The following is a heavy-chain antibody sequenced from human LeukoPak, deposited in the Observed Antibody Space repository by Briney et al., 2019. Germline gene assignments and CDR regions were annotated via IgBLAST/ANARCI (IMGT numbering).Heavy chain of an antibody. Sequence: GGSLRLSCAASGFTFSSYAMSWARQAPGKGLEWVGRIKSKSDGGTADHAAPVKGRFTISRDDSKNMLYLQMNSLETEDTGIYYCATDGYPPRYFDYWGQGTLVTVSS. CDR3: ATDGYPPRYFDY. V-gene: IGHV3-15*01. J-gene: IGHJ4*02. CDR2: IKSKSDGGTA. D-gene: IGHD5-12*01. CDR1: GFTFSSYA.